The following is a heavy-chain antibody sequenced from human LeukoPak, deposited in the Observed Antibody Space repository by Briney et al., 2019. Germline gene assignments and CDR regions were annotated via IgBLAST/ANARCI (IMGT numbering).Heavy chain of an antibody. CDR1: GFTVSSNY. D-gene: IGHD1-26*01. V-gene: IGHV3-53*01. Sequence: GRSLRLSCAASGFTVSSNYMSWVRQAPGKGLEWVSVIYSGGSTYYADSVKGRSTISRDNSKNTLYLQMNSLRAEDTAVYYCASMTAQWELPYIDYWGQGTLVTVSS. CDR2: IYSGGST. CDR3: ASMTAQWELPYIDY. J-gene: IGHJ4*02.